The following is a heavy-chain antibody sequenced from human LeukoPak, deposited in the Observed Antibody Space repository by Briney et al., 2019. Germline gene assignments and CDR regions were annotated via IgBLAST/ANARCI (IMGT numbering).Heavy chain of an antibody. D-gene: IGHD2-15*01. CDR3: ARDQVAFEAATRVTWFDP. V-gene: IGHV1-18*01. Sequence: ASVKVSCKASGYSFTNYGFTLVRQAPGQGLEWMGWISAYSGDTNYAQKLQGRVTMTTDTSTSTAYMQVRSLRSDDTAVYYCARDQVAFEAATRVTWFDPWGQGTLVTVSS. CDR2: ISAYSGDT. J-gene: IGHJ5*02. CDR1: GYSFTNYG.